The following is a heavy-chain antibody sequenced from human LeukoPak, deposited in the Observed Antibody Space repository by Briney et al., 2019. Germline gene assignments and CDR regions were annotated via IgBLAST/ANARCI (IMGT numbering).Heavy chain of an antibody. Sequence: GASVKVSCKASGGTFRSYAISWVRQAPGQGLEWMGRIIPIFGIANYAQKIQGRVTIPADKSTSTAYMALSSLRSGDTAVYYCARGVAWVTSVPFDYGGQGTLVTVS. CDR3: ARGVAWVTSVPFDY. V-gene: IGHV1-69*04. D-gene: IGHD4-17*01. CDR1: GGTFRSYA. CDR2: IIPIFGIA. J-gene: IGHJ4*02.